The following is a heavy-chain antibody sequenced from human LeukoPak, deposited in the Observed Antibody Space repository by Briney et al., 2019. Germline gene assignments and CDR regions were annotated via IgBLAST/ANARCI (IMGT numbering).Heavy chain of an antibody. D-gene: IGHD1-1*01. CDR3: IANLDY. V-gene: IGHV3-15*01. J-gene: IGHJ4*02. CDR2: LNSKTDGETS. Sequence: PGGSLRLSCEASGITFSDAWMSWVRQVPGKGLEWIALLNSKTDGETSDYAAPVKGRFTVSRNDAENTLFLQMDSLKIDDTAVYYCIANLDYWGQGTLVTVSS. CDR1: GITFSDAW.